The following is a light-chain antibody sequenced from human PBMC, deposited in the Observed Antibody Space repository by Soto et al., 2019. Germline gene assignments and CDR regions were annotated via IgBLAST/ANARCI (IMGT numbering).Light chain of an antibody. V-gene: IGKV1-12*01. CDR1: QDISSW. CDR3: QQGDSFPLT. CDR2: AAT. J-gene: IGKJ4*01. Sequence: DIQMTQSPSSVSASVGDRVTITCRASQDISSWLAWFQQKPGEAPRLLIYAATSLHSGVPSRFSGSGSETDFNLTISSLQPEDFATYFCQQGDSFPLTFGGGTKVEIK.